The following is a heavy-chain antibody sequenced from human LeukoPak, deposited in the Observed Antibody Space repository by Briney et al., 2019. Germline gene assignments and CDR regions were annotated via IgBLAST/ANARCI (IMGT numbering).Heavy chain of an antibody. CDR3: AKDLAGSGSYSFDY. CDR2: ISGSGGST. V-gene: IGHV3-23*01. D-gene: IGHD1-26*01. Sequence: GGSLRLSCAASGFTFSNYAMNWVRQAPERGLEWVSAISGSGGSTYYADPVKGRFTISRDNSKNTLYLQMNSLRAEDTAVYYCAKDLAGSGSYSFDYWGQGTLVTVSS. J-gene: IGHJ4*02. CDR1: GFTFSNYA.